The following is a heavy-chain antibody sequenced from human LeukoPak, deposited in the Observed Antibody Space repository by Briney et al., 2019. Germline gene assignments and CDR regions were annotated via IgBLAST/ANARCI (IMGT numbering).Heavy chain of an antibody. CDR3: ARRRRYYDYNWGTYRHPDVFDV. D-gene: IGHD3-16*02. Sequence: PGGSLRLSCAASGFTFLDYGLSWVRQAPGKSLEWVSGINGDGRNTGFADSVKGRFTISRDNAKTSLYLQMSSPRVEDTALYYCARRRRYYDYNWGTYRHPDVFDVWGEGTMVTVSS. V-gene: IGHV3-20*04. J-gene: IGHJ3*01. CDR1: GFTFLDYG. CDR2: INGDGRNT.